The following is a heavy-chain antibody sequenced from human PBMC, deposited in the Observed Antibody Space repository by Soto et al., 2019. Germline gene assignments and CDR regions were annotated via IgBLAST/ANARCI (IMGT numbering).Heavy chain of an antibody. Sequence: PGGSLRLSCAASGFTFSDYYMIWIGQAPGKGLEWVSYISSSGSTIYYADSVKGRFTISRDNAKNSLYLQMNSLRAEDTAVYYCARDPSSGWYGYFQHWGQGTLVTVSS. CDR1: GFTFSDYY. V-gene: IGHV3-11*01. CDR2: ISSSGSTI. J-gene: IGHJ1*01. CDR3: ARDPSSGWYGYFQH. D-gene: IGHD6-19*01.